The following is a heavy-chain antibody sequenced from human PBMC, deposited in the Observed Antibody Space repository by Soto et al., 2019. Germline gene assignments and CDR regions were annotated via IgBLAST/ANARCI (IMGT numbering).Heavy chain of an antibody. CDR2: ITQVGRA. V-gene: IGHV4-34*01. CDR3: ARGYGYFRQ. D-gene: IGHD4-17*01. Sequence: SETLSLTVDVSCNAFSVFVCYGLRQPPGKGLEWTGEITQVGRARYNPSLETRITISVDTSKTQFSRHLTSVTDAETAVDYCARGYGYFRQWGQGALVTVSS. J-gene: IGHJ4*02. CDR1: CNAFSVFV.